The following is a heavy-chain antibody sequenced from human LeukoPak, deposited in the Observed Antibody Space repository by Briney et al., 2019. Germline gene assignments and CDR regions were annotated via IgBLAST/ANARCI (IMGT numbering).Heavy chain of an antibody. CDR1: GFTFSSYG. V-gene: IGHV3-33*01. CDR3: ARGAIAYGAFDI. Sequence: PGGSLRLSCAASGFTFSSYGMHWVRQAPGKGLEWVAVIWYDGSNKYYADSVKGRFTISRDNSKNTLYLQMNSLRAEDTAVYYCARGAIAYGAFDIWGQGTMVTVSS. CDR2: IWYDGSNK. D-gene: IGHD2-8*01. J-gene: IGHJ3*02.